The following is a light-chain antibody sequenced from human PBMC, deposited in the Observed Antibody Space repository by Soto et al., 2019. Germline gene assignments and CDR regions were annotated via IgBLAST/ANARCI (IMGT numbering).Light chain of an antibody. J-gene: IGKJ1*01. CDR3: QQYGSSPPGT. Sequence: DIVMTQSPDSLAVSLGERATINCKSSQSILYSSNNKNYLVWYQQKPGQPPKVLIYWASTRESGVPDRFSGSGSGTDFTLTISRLEPEDSAVYYCQQYGSSPPGTFGQGTKVDI. CDR1: QSILYSSNNKNY. CDR2: WAS. V-gene: IGKV4-1*01.